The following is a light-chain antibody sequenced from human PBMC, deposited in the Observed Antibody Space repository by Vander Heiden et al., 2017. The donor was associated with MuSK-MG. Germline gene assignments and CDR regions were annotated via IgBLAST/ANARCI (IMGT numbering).Light chain of an antibody. V-gene: IGKV1-39*01. CDR3: QQSYSTPRT. J-gene: IGKJ1*01. CDR2: AAS. CDR1: QSISSY. Sequence: DSQMTQSPSSLSASVGDRVTITCRASQSISSYLNWYQQKPGKAPKLLIYAASSLQSGGPSRFSGSGSGTNFTLTISSLQPEDFATYYCQQSYSTPRTFGQGTKVEIK.